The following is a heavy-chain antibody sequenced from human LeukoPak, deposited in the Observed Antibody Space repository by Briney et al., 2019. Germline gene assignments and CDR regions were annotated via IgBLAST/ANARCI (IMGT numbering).Heavy chain of an antibody. Sequence: GGSLRLSCAASGFTVSSKYMSWVRQDPGKGLVWVSVIYSGGSKYYADSVKGRFTISRDNSKNTLYLQMNSLRAEDTAVYYCAREDCSSTSCLTRNWFDPWGQGTLVTVSS. CDR1: GFTVSSKY. CDR3: AREDCSSTSCLTRNWFDP. J-gene: IGHJ5*02. CDR2: IYSGGSK. V-gene: IGHV3-66*01. D-gene: IGHD2-2*01.